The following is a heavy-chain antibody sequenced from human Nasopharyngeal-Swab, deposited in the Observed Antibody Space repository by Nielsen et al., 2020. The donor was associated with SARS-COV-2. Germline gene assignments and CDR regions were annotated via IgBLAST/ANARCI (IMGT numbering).Heavy chain of an antibody. V-gene: IGHV3-11*06. Sequence: LKISCAASGFSFSDFYMSWIRQAPGKGLEWVSYIHTSGTYTDYADSVKGRFTISRDNAKNSLYLQMNTLRTEDTAVYYCARGHYGLDVWGQGTTVTVSS. CDR1: GFSFSDFY. CDR3: ARGHYGLDV. CDR2: IHTSGTYT. J-gene: IGHJ6*02.